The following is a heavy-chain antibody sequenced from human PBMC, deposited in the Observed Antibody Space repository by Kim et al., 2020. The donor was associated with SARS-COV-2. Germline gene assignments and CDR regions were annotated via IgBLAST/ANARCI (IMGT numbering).Heavy chain of an antibody. CDR3: ARAQQSVVGYYPDY. J-gene: IGHJ4*02. CDR1: GYTFKGYS. V-gene: IGHV1-2*06. Sequence: ASVKVSCKPTGYTFKGYSIHWVRQAPGLGLEWVGRINPNTGASFLAQRFQGRVTMTRDTSINTAYMELRSLTSDDTAIYFCARAQQSVVGYYPDYWGQGTLATSSS. D-gene: IGHD3-3*01. CDR2: INPNTGAS.